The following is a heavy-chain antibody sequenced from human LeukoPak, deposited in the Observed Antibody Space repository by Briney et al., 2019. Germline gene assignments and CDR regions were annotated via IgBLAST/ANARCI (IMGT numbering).Heavy chain of an antibody. D-gene: IGHD3-10*01. CDR1: GFTFSSYG. J-gene: IGHJ6*02. Sequence: GGSLRLSCAASGFTFSSYGMHWVRQAPGKGLEWVAVISYDGSNKYYADSVKGRSTISRDNSKNTLYLQMNSLRAEDTAVYYCAKSKTPMVRGVIYYYYGMDVWGQGTTVTVSS. V-gene: IGHV3-30*18. CDR2: ISYDGSNK. CDR3: AKSKTPMVRGVIYYYYGMDV.